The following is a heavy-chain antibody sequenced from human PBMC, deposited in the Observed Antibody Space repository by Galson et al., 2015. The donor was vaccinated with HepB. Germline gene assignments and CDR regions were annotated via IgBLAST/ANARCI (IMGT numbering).Heavy chain of an antibody. CDR2: ISAYNGNT. CDR3: ARDFPPYDFWSGWHHGMDV. CDR1: GYTFTSYG. J-gene: IGHJ6*02. V-gene: IGHV1-18*04. D-gene: IGHD3-3*01. Sequence: SVKVSCKASGYTFTSYGISWVRQAPGQGLEWMGWISAYNGNTNYAQKLQGRVTMTTDTSTSTAYMELRSLRSDDTAVYYCARDFPPYDFWSGWHHGMDVWGQGTTVTVSS.